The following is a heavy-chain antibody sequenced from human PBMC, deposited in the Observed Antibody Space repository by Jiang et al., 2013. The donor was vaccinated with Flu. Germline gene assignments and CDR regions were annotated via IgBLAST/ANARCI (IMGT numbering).Heavy chain of an antibody. D-gene: IGHD1-26*01. CDR1: NGSFTTYY. CDR3: AGLGVGSTMAYFDC. J-gene: IGHJ4*02. V-gene: IGHV4-34*01. Sequence: LLKPSETLSLTCGVYNGSFTTYYWTWIRQSPGQGLEWIGEINHSGSVKYNPSLRDRVTISVDTSKSQFSLKMNSVTAADTAVYYCAGLGVGSTMAYFDCWGQGALVTVSS. CDR2: INHSGSV.